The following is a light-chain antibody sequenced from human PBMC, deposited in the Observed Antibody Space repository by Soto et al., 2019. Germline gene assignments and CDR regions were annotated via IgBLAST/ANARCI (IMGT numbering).Light chain of an antibody. V-gene: IGKV1-5*01. J-gene: IGKJ4*01. CDR1: QSISSW. Sequence: DIQMTQSPSTLSASVGDRVTITCRASQSISSWLAWYQQKPGKAPKLLIYDASSLDSGVPSRFSRSESGTQFTPTISSLQPDDFATYYCQQYNSYTLTFGGGTKVEIK. CDR3: QQYNSYTLT. CDR2: DAS.